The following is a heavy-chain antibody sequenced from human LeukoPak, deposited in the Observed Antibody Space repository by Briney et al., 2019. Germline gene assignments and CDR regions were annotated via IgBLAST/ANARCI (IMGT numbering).Heavy chain of an antibody. Sequence: SETLSLTCTASGGSISSGDYYWSWIRQPPGKGLEWIGYIYYSGSTYYNPSLKSRVTISVDTSKNQFSLRLSSVTAADTAVYYCARVLYPSKITGTTVDYWGQGTLVTVSS. J-gene: IGHJ4*02. V-gene: IGHV4-30-4*01. CDR2: IYYSGST. CDR1: GGSISSGDYY. D-gene: IGHD1-7*01. CDR3: ARVLYPSKITGTTVDY.